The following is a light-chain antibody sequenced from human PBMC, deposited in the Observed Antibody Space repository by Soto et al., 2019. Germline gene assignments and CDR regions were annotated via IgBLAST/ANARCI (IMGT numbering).Light chain of an antibody. Sequence: QSALTQPASVSGSPGQSISISGTGTSSDVGSYNFVSWYQQHPGKAPKLIIYEVSNRPSGVSSRFSGSKSGNTASLTISGLQAEDESDYYCTSYTSSGTLWVFGGGTKLTVL. CDR1: SSDVGSYNF. CDR3: TSYTSSGTLWV. V-gene: IGLV2-14*01. CDR2: EVS. J-gene: IGLJ3*02.